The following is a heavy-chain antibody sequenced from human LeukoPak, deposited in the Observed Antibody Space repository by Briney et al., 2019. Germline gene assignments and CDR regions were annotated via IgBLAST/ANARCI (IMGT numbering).Heavy chain of an antibody. D-gene: IGHD6-13*01. CDR1: GFTFSSYS. CDR2: ISSSSSYI. Sequence: PGGSLRLSCAASGFTFSSYSMNWVRHAPGKGLELVSSISSSSSYIYYADSVKGRFTISRDNAKNSLYLQMNSLRAEDTAVYYCARSIAAAAPDYWGQGTLVTVSS. J-gene: IGHJ4*02. V-gene: IGHV3-21*01. CDR3: ARSIAAAAPDY.